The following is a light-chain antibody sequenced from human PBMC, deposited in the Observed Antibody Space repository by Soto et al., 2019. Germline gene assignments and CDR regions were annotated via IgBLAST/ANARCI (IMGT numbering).Light chain of an antibody. Sequence: EIVLTQSPGTLSLSPGERATLSCRASQTVRSGYLAWYHQKPGQAPRLVIYGASSRATGIPDRFSGSGSGTDFTLTISRLEPEDFAVYYCQQYGSTPPVTFGGGTKVEIK. CDR3: QQYGSTPPVT. CDR1: QTVRSGY. V-gene: IGKV3-20*01. J-gene: IGKJ4*01. CDR2: GAS.